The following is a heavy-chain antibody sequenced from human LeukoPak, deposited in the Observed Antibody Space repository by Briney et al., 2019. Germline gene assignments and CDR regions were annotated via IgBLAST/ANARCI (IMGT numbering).Heavy chain of an antibody. J-gene: IGHJ4*02. V-gene: IGHV1-46*01. D-gene: IGHD3-16*02. CDR2: INPSGGST. CDR1: GYTFTSYY. CDR3: ARDQFQGLSVAFEFDY. Sequence: ASVEVSCKASGYTFTSYYMHWVRQAPGQGLEWMGIINPSGGSTSYAQKFQGRVTMTRDTSTSTVYMELSSLRSEDTAVYYCARDQFQGLSVAFEFDYWGQGTLVTVSS.